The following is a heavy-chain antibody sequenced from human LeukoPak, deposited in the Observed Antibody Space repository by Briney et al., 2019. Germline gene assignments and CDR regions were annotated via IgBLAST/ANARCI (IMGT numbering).Heavy chain of an antibody. J-gene: IGHJ3*02. CDR2: IYTSGST. V-gene: IGHV4-61*02. Sequence: SETLSLTCTVSGGSISSGSYYWRWIRQPAGKGLEWIGRIYTSGSTNYNPSLKSRVTISVDTSKNQFSLKLSSVTAADTAVYSCARDANLYLYCGGDCYSLPDAFDIWGQGTMVTVSS. CDR1: GGSISSGSYY. CDR3: ARDANLYLYCGGDCYSLPDAFDI. D-gene: IGHD2-21*02.